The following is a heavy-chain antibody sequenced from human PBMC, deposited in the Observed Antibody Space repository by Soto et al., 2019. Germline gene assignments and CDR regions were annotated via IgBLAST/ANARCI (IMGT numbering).Heavy chain of an antibody. CDR1: GYTFTNYD. D-gene: IGHD4-17*01. CDR2: LTPNSGDT. Sequence: QVQLVQSGAEVKKPGASVKVSCKAAGYTFTNYDINWVRQASGQGLEWMGWLTPNSGDTGSAQKFRGRLTMTRNTSISTAYMELSSLRSEDSAVYYFARENGDFDYWGQGSQVTVSS. CDR3: ARENGDFDY. J-gene: IGHJ4*02. V-gene: IGHV1-8*01.